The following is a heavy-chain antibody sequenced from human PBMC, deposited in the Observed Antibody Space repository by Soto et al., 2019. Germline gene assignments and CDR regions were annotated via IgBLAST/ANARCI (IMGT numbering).Heavy chain of an antibody. V-gene: IGHV4-31*03. Sequence: SETLSLTCTVSGGSISSGGYYWSWIRQHPGKGLEWIGYIYYSGSTYYNPSLKSRVTISVDTSKNQFSLKLSSVTAADTAVYYCARGYSGYDYFDYWGQGTLVTVSS. CDR2: IYYSGST. CDR1: GGSISSGGYY. D-gene: IGHD5-12*01. J-gene: IGHJ4*02. CDR3: ARGYSGYDYFDY.